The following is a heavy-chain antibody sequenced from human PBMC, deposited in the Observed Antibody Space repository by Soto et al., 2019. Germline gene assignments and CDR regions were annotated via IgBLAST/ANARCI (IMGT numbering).Heavy chain of an antibody. Sequence: QVQLVQSGAEVKKPGSSVKVSCKASGGTFSSYTISWVRQAPGQGLEWMGRIIPILGIANYAQKFQGRVTITADKSTSTAYVELGRLRSEGTAVYYCARLRLAKLVLWEGYFDSWGQGTLVTVSS. D-gene: IGHD6-6*01. V-gene: IGHV1-69*02. CDR2: IIPILGIA. CDR3: ARLRLAKLVLWEGYFDS. J-gene: IGHJ4*02. CDR1: GGTFSSYT.